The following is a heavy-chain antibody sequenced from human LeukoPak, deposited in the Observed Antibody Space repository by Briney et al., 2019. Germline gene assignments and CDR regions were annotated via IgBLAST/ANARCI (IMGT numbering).Heavy chain of an antibody. CDR2: IYYSGSP. CDR1: GGSVSSSSYY. V-gene: IGHV4-39*07. D-gene: IGHD1-26*01. J-gene: IGHJ3*02. CDR3: ARVQVDAVGATEDAFDI. Sequence: KPSETLSLTCTVSGGSVSSSSYYWGWIRQPPGKGLEWIGSIYYSGSPYYNPSLKSRVTISVDTSKNQFSLKLSSVTAADTAVYYCARVQVDAVGATEDAFDIWGQGTMVTVSS.